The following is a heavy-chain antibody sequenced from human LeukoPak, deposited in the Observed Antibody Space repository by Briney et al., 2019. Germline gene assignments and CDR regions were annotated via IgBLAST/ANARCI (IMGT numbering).Heavy chain of an antibody. CDR3: AKLVPSPTREDGDF. J-gene: IGHJ4*02. CDR1: GGSITGGDYR. CDR2: IDRRGQT. V-gene: IGHV4-39*07. Sequence: SETLSLTCTVSGGSITGGDYRWGWVRQAPGTGLEWVGNIDRRGQTSYTPSLKSRVTISADTSKNRLSLKMRSVNAADTAFYYCAKLVPSPTREDGDFWGQGTLVTVSS. D-gene: IGHD6-13*01.